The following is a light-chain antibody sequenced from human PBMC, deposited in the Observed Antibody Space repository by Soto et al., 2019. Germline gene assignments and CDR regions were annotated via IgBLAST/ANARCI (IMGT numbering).Light chain of an antibody. CDR2: GAS. CDR1: QSVSSNY. CDR3: HHYGSSST. J-gene: IGKJ2*01. V-gene: IGKV3-20*01. Sequence: EIVLTQSPGTLSLSPGERATLSCRASQSVSSNYLAWYQQKPGQAPRLLIYGASSRATGIPDRFTGSASATDFPLTISRLEPEDLAVYYCHHYGSSSTFGPGTKLEIK.